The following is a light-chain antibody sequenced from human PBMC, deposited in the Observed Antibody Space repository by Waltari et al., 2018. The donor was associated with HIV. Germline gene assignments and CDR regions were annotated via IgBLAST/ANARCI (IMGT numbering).Light chain of an antibody. CDR2: STN. Sequence: QTVVTQEPSFSVSPGGTVTLTCGFSSGSVSTSYHPSWYQLTPGQTPRTLIYSTNTRSSGVPDRFSGSILGIKAALTITGAQADDESVYFCALYMGSGIVVFGGGTKLTVL. CDR1: SGSVSTSYH. CDR3: ALYMGSGIVV. V-gene: IGLV8-61*01. J-gene: IGLJ2*01.